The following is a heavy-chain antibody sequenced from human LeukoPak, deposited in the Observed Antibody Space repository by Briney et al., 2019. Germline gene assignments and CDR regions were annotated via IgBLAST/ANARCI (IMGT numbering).Heavy chain of an antibody. Sequence: ASVKVSCKSSGYAFTVHGISWVRQAPGQGLEWMGWISPYNGQTKFAQKFQGRVTLTIDTYRSIVYMEVKSLRSDDTAVYYCATNPMTGYHLGDHFYFYMAVWGKGTTVTVS. D-gene: IGHD1-20*01. CDR3: ATNPMTGYHLGDHFYFYMAV. CDR1: GYAFTVHG. CDR2: ISPYNGQT. V-gene: IGHV1-18*01. J-gene: IGHJ6*03.